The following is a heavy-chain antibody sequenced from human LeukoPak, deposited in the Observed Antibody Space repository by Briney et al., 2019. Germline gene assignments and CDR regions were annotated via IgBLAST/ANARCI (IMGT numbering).Heavy chain of an antibody. J-gene: IGHJ4*02. D-gene: IGHD3-10*01. CDR1: GYRFTSYW. CDR2: IYPADSNT. V-gene: IGHV5-51*01. Sequence: GESLKISCKGSGYRFTSYWIGWVRQMPGEGLEWMGIIYPADSNTRYSPSFQGQVTISADKSINTAYLQWSSLQASDTAMYYCATITMVRGVITFFDYWGQGTLVTVSS. CDR3: ATITMVRGVITFFDY.